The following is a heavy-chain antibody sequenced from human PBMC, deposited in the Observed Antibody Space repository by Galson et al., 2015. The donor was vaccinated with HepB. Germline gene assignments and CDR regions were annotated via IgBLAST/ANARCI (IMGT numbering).Heavy chain of an antibody. CDR2: IYSGGTT. V-gene: IGHV3-53*04. D-gene: IGHD3-10*01. CDR1: GFTVSRIY. J-gene: IGHJ3*02. Sequence: SLRLSCAASGFTVSRIYMSWVRQAPGKGLEWVSVIYSGGTTYYADSVKGRFTISRHNSKNTLYLQMNSPRAEDTAVYYCARDYYGSGSYPYEAFDIWGQGTMVTVSS. CDR3: ARDYYGSGSYPYEAFDI.